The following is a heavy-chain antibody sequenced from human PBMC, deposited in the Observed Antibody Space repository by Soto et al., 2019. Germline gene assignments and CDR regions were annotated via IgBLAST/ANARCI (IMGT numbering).Heavy chain of an antibody. CDR1: GFIFRNHA. CDR2: ISYDGRNK. V-gene: IGHV3-30*04. CDR3: AREEYTKSHLDY. Sequence: QVQLVESGGGVVQPGRSLRLSCAASGFIFRNHAMHWVRQAPGKGLEWVAVISYDGRNKYYADSVKGRFTISRDNSKNSLYLQMDSLRAEDTALYYCAREEYTKSHLDYWGQGTLVTVS. J-gene: IGHJ4*02. D-gene: IGHD2-2*02.